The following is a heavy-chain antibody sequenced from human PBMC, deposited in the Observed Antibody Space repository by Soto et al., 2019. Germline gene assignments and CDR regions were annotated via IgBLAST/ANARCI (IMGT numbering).Heavy chain of an antibody. V-gene: IGHV4-61*01. CDR3: ARGIAARTGNWLDP. CDR1: GGSVSSGRYY. D-gene: IGHD6-6*01. J-gene: IGHJ5*02. Sequence: SETLSLTCTVSGGSVSSGRYYWSWIRQPPGKGLEWIGYIYYSGSTNYNPSLKSRVTISVDTSKNQFSLKLSSVTAADTAVYYCARGIAARTGNWLDPWGQGTLVTVSS. CDR2: IYYSGST.